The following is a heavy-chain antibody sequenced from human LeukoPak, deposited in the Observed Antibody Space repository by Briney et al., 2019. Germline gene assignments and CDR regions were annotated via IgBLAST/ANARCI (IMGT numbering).Heavy chain of an antibody. CDR3: ARSYRTYYYDYMDV. CDR2: IIPILGTS. J-gene: IGHJ6*03. CDR1: GDTFSSYA. Sequence: SVKVSCKASGDTFSSYAISWVRQAPGQGLEWMGGIIPILGTSNYAQKFQGRVTITADESTSTAYMELSSLRSEDTAVYYCARSYRTYYYDYMDVWGKGTTVTISS. D-gene: IGHD1-26*01. V-gene: IGHV1-69*13.